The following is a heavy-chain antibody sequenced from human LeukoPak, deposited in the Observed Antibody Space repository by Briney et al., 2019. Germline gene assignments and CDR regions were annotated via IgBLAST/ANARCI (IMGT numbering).Heavy chain of an antibody. V-gene: IGHV1-18*01. CDR3: ARGASVGWNYQGNDY. D-gene: IGHD1-7*01. Sequence: GASVKVSRKASGYTFTSYGISWVRQAPGQGLEWMGWISAYNGNTNYVQKLQGRVTMTTDTSTSTAYMELRSLRSDDTAVYYCARGASVGWNYQGNDYWGQGTLVTVSS. CDR1: GYTFTSYG. CDR2: ISAYNGNT. J-gene: IGHJ4*02.